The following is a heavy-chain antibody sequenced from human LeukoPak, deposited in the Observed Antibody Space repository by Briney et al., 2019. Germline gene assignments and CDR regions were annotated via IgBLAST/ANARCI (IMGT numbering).Heavy chain of an antibody. CDR3: ARVTSGSYSWYFDY. CDR1: GYTFSGSY. J-gene: IGHJ4*02. CDR2: INPNSGDT. Sequence: ASVKVSCKASGYTFSGSYIHWVRQAPGQGLEWMGRINPNSGDTNYAQKFQGRVTITRNTSISTAYMELSSLRSEDTAVYYCARVTSGSYSWYFDYWGQGTLVTVSS. V-gene: IGHV1-2*06. D-gene: IGHD1-26*01.